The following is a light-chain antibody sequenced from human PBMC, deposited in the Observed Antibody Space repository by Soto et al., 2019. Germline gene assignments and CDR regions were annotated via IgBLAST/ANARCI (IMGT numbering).Light chain of an antibody. J-gene: IGKJ1*01. CDR3: QQYNSYSQT. CDR1: QSVSVY. V-gene: IGKV3-11*01. Sequence: EIVLTQSPATLSLSPGERATLSCRASQSVSVYLAWYQQKPGQPPRLLIYDASSRATGIPDRFSGSGSGTEFTLTISSLQPDDFATYYCQQYNSYSQTFGQGTKVDIK. CDR2: DAS.